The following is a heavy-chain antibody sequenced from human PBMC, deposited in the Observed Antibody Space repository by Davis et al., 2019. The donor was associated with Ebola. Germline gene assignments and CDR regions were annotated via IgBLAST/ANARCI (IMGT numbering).Heavy chain of an antibody. D-gene: IGHD4-17*01. V-gene: IGHV3-23*01. J-gene: IGHJ4*02. CDR2: ISSSGGST. CDR3: AKEDYGDHSSGPTFDY. Sequence: GESLKISCAASGFTFSSYAMSWVRQAPGKGLEWVSSISSSGGSTYYADSVKGRFTISRDNSENTLYLQMNSLRAEDTAVYYCAKEDYGDHSSGPTFDYWGQGTLLTVSS. CDR1: GFTFSSYA.